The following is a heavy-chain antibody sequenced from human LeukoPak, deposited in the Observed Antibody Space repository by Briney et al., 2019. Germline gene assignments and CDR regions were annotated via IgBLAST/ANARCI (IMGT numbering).Heavy chain of an antibody. J-gene: IGHJ6*03. CDR3: ARSTVGGDFWSGYKIMDV. D-gene: IGHD3-3*01. CDR2: IYYSGST. V-gene: IGHV4-59*01. CDR1: GGSISSYY. Sequence: SETLSLTCTVSGGSISSYYWSWIRQPPGKGLEWIGYIYYSGSTNYNPSLKSRVTISVDTSKNQFSLKLSSVTAADTAVYYCARSTVGGDFWSGYKIMDVWGKGTTVTVSS.